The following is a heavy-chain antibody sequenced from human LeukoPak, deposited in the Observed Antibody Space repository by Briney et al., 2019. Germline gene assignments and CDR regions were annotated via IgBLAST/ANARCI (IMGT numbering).Heavy chain of an antibody. CDR2: MNPNSGNT. CDR3: ARGATTLYYYYMDV. D-gene: IGHD1-26*01. V-gene: IGHV1-8*02. CDR1: GYTFTSYG. J-gene: IGHJ6*03. Sequence: ASVKVSCKASGYTFTSYGISWMRQAPGQGLEWMGWMNPNSGNTGYVQKFQGRVTMTRNTSISTAYMELSSLRSEDTAVYYCARGATTLYYYYMDVWGKGTTVTVSS.